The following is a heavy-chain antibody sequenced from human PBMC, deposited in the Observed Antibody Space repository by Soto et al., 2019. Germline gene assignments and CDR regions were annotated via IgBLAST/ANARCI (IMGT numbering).Heavy chain of an antibody. V-gene: IGHV3-48*01. Sequence: GGSLRLSCAASGFTFSSYSMNWVRQAPGKGLEWVSYISSSSSTIYYADSVKGRFTISRDNAKNSVYLQMNSLRAEDTAVYYCASPVGADCGDESFAFDIWGQGTMVTVSS. CDR2: ISSSSSTI. J-gene: IGHJ3*02. CDR3: ASPVGADCGDESFAFDI. D-gene: IGHD2-21*01. CDR1: GFTFSSYS.